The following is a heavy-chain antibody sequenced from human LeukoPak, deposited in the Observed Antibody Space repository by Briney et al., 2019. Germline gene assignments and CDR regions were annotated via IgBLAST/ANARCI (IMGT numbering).Heavy chain of an antibody. CDR3: ATYWRGGASDI. CDR2: VYYTGST. J-gene: IGHJ3*02. CDR1: GGSISSSPYS. V-gene: IGHV4-39*01. Sequence: PSETLSLTCTVSGGSISSSPYSWGWIRQPPGKGLGWIGSVYYTGSTYYNPSLTSRVTISLDTSKNQFSLKLSSVTAADTAVYYCATYWRGGASDIWGQGTMVTVSS. D-gene: IGHD1-1*01.